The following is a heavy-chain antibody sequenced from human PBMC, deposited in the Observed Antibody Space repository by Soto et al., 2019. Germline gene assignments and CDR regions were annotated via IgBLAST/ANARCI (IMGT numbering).Heavy chain of an antibody. J-gene: IGHJ4*02. D-gene: IGHD5-18*01. CDR2: IHYSGST. CDR3: ARGFVETAMAFDY. Sequence: QVQLQESGPGLVKTSQTLSLACSVSGASINSGGYFWSWIRQLPGKGLEWIGYIHYSGSTYYNPSLKSRVVMSMDTSKNDFSLKLSSVTAADTAVFYCARGFVETAMAFDYWGQGALVTVSS. V-gene: IGHV4-31*03. CDR1: GASINSGGYF.